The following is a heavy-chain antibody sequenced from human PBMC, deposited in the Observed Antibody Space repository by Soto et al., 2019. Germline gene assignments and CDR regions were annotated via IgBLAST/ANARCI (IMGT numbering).Heavy chain of an antibody. D-gene: IGHD1-1*01. V-gene: IGHV1-18*01. CDR2: ISVYNGNT. CDR3: ARGQKLFQDGRFDY. J-gene: IGHJ4*02. CDR1: VYTFTSYG. Sequence: ASVKVSCKASVYTFTSYGITWVRQAPGQGLEWMGWISVYNGNTNYAQRLQGRVTMTTDTSTTTAYMELRSLRSDDTAVYYCARGQKLFQDGRFDYWGQGTLVTVSS.